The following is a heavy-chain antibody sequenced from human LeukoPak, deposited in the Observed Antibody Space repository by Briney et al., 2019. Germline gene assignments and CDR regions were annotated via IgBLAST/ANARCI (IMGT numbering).Heavy chain of an antibody. CDR1: GGTFSSYA. V-gene: IGHV1-69*13. CDR3: AKNMVRGYRLGHNWFDP. D-gene: IGHD3-10*01. CDR2: IIPIFGTA. J-gene: IGHJ5*02. Sequence: SVKVSCKASGGTFSSYAISWVRQAPGQGLEWMGGIIPIFGTANYVQKFQGRVTITADESTSTAYMELSSLRSEDTAVYYCAKNMVRGYRLGHNWFDPWGQGTLVTVSS.